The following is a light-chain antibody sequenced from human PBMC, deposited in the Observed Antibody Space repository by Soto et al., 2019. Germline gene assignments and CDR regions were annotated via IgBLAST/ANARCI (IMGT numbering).Light chain of an antibody. CDR1: QSVSRSY. J-gene: IGKJ1*01. CDR2: GAS. V-gene: IGKV3-20*01. CDR3: QQYGSAPWT. Sequence: EIVLTQSPGTLSLSPGERATLSCRASQSVSRSYLAWYQQKPGQAPRLLIYGASSRVTGIPDRFSGSGSGTDFTLTISRLEPEDFAVYYRQQYGSAPWTFGQGTKVEI.